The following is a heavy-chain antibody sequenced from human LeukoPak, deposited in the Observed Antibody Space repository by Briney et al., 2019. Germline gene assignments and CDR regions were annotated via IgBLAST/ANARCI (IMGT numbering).Heavy chain of an antibody. CDR1: GGSVSSYY. CDR2: IYYSGST. D-gene: IGHD6-13*01. J-gene: IGHJ4*02. Sequence: SETLSLTCTVSGGSVSSYYWSWIRQPPGKGLEWIGYIYYSGSTNYNPSLKSRVTISVDTSKNQFSLKLSSVTAADTAVYYCATGIAAAGTDYWGQGTLVTVSS. CDR3: ATGIAAAGTDY. V-gene: IGHV4-59*02.